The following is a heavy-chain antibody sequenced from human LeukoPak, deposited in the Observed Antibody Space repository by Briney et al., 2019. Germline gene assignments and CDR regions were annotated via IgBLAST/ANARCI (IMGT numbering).Heavy chain of an antibody. CDR1: GFTFSSYG. V-gene: IGHV3-33*01. D-gene: IGHD1-20*01. CDR2: IWYDGSNK. J-gene: IGHJ4*02. CDR3: ARDRVTGTTEHYFDY. Sequence: GGSLRLSCAASGFTFSSYGMHWVRQAPGKGLEGVAVIWYDGSNKYYADSVKGRFTISRDNSKNTLYLQMNSLRAEDTAVYYCARDRVTGTTEHYFDYWGQGTLVTVSS.